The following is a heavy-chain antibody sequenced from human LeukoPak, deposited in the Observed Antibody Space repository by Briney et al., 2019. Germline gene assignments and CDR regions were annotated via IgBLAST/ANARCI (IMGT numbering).Heavy chain of an antibody. CDR1: GFTFSDYY. CDR2: ISSSGSTI. V-gene: IGHV3-11*04. J-gene: IGHJ5*02. Sequence: SGGSLRLSCAASGFTFSDYYMSWIRQAPGKGLEWVSYISSSGSTIYYADSVKGRFTISRDNAKNSLYLQMNSLRAEDTAVYYCAREAIAAAGTGWFDPWGQGTLVTVSS. CDR3: AREAIAAAGTGWFDP. D-gene: IGHD6-13*01.